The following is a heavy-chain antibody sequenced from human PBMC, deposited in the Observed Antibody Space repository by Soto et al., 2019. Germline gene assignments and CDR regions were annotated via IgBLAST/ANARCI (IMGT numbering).Heavy chain of an antibody. CDR1: GGSISSSTYY. Sequence: SETLSLTCTVSGGSISSSTYYWGWIRQPPGKGLEWIGSIYYSGSTYYNPSLKSRVTISVDTTKNQFSLKLSSVTAADTAVYYCANSYGDYVSYWGQGTLVTVSS. D-gene: IGHD4-17*01. CDR3: ANSYGDYVSY. J-gene: IGHJ4*02. CDR2: IYYSGST. V-gene: IGHV4-39*01.